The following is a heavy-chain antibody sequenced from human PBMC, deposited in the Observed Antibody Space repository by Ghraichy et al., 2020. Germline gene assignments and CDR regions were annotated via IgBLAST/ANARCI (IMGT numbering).Heavy chain of an antibody. D-gene: IGHD3-16*01. CDR1: GLTFSHAW. CDR3: TKDVPFTGGGTMLY. CDR2: IRSHPDGGTT. J-gene: IGHJ4*02. V-gene: IGHV3-15*01. Sequence: GGSLRLSCAGSGLTFSHAWMTWVRQGPGERLEWVGHIRSHPDGGTTDYAAAVKGRFTISRDDSKDTIYLQMDSLKTEDTALYYCTKDVPFTGGGTMLYWGQGTPVTVSS.